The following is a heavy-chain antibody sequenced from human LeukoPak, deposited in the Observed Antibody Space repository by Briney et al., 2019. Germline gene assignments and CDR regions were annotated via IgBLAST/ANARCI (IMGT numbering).Heavy chain of an antibody. D-gene: IGHD3-10*01. CDR2: IIPIFGTA. CDR3: AREGPPEGLDYGSGSCLI. CDR1: GGTFSSYA. V-gene: IGHV1-69*05. Sequence: GSSVKVSCKASGGTFSSYAISWVRQAPGQGLEWMGGIIPIFGTANYAQKFQGRVTITTDESTSTAYMELSSLRSEDTAVYYCAREGPPEGLDYGSGSCLIWGQGTLVTVSS. J-gene: IGHJ4*02.